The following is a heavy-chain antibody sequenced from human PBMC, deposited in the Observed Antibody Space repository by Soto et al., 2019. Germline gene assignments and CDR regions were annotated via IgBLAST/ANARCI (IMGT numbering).Heavy chain of an antibody. CDR2: ITWNSRVL. J-gene: IGHJ4*02. Sequence: EVQLVESGGRLVQPGRSLRLSCVGTGLNFDDFAMHCVRQAPGKGLEWVSGITWNSRVLAYADSVKGRFTISRDNARNSLYLQMDSLRDEDTALYYCAKGRSDFWSPYYFDSWGQGTLVTVSS. D-gene: IGHD3-3*01. V-gene: IGHV3-9*01. CDR3: AKGRSDFWSPYYFDS. CDR1: GLNFDDFA.